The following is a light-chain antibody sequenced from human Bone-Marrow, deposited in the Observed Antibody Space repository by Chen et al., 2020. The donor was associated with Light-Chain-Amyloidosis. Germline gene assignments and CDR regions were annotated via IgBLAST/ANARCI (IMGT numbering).Light chain of an antibody. CDR2: EVT. CDR1: SSDVGGDNH. CDR3: SSYTITNTLV. J-gene: IGLJ1*01. Sequence: QSALTQPASVSGSPGQSIPISCTGTSSDVGGDNHVSWYHQHPDKAPKLMIYEVTNRPSWVPDCFSGSKSDNTASLTISGLQTEDEADYFCSSYTITNTLVFGSGTRVTVL. V-gene: IGLV2-14*01.